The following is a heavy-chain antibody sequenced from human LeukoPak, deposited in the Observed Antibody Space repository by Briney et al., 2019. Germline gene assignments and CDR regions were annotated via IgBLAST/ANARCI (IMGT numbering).Heavy chain of an antibody. V-gene: IGHV6-1*01. CDR2: TYYRSKWYN. J-gene: IGHJ5*02. CDR1: GDSVSSNSAA. CDR3: ARAPDYYDILTGYSKNWFDP. D-gene: IGHD3-9*01. Sequence: SQTLSLTCAISGDSVSSNSAAWNWIRQSPSRGLEWLGRTYYRSKWYNDYAVSVKSRITINPDTSKNQFSLQLNSVTPEDTAVYYCARAPDYYDILTGYSKNWFDPWGQGTLVTVSS.